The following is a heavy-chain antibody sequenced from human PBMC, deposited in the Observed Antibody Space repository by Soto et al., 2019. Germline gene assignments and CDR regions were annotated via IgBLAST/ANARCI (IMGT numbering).Heavy chain of an antibody. J-gene: IGHJ4*01. Sequence: SETLSLTCTVSGGSVSSGDYYWSWIRQPPGKGLEWLGYIYYSGSTNYNPSLKSRVTISLDTSKNQFSLKLSSVTAADTAVYYCARVHVMVVAGSTFDYWGHGTLVTVSS. CDR2: IYYSGST. V-gene: IGHV4-61*08. D-gene: IGHD6-19*01. CDR3: ARVHVMVVAGSTFDY. CDR1: GGSVSSGDYY.